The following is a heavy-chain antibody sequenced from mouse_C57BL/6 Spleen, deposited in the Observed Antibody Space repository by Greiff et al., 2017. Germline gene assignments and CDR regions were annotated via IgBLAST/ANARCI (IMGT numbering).Heavy chain of an antibody. CDR2: INPSTGGT. CDR3: ARKGGSREYFDY. D-gene: IGHD1-1*01. CDR1: GYSFTGYY. J-gene: IGHJ2*01. Sequence: EVQLQQSGPELVKPGASVKISCKASGYSFTGYYMNWVKQSPEKSLEWIGEINPSTGGTTYNQKFKAKATLTVDKSSSTAYMQLKSLTSEDSAVYYCARKGGSREYFDYWGQGTTLTVSS. V-gene: IGHV1-42*01.